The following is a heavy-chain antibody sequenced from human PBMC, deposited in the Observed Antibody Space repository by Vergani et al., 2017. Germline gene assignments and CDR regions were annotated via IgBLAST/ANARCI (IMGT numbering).Heavy chain of an antibody. V-gene: IGHV4-30-4*08. J-gene: IGHJ6*02. CDR2: IYYSGST. CDR1: GGSISSGDYY. CDR3: ARHCSSTSCQYYYYYYGMDV. D-gene: IGHD2-2*01. Sequence: QVQLQESGPGLVKPSQTLSLTCTVSGGSISSGDYYWSWIRQPPGKGLEWIGYIYYSGSTYYNPSLKSRVTISVDTSKNQFSLKLSSVTAADTAVYYCARHCSSTSCQYYYYYYGMDVWGQGTTVTVSS.